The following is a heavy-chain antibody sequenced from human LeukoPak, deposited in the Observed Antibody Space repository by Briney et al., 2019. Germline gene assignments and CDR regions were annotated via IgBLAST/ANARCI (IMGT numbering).Heavy chain of an antibody. CDR2: IIGSGGYS. CDR1: GFTFSSYW. V-gene: IGHV3-23*01. CDR3: VKLRGIYLDFDS. J-gene: IGHJ4*02. D-gene: IGHD1-26*01. Sequence: PGGSLRLSCAASGFTFSSYWMHWVRQAPGKGLEWVSAIIGSGGYSYYADSVKGRFTISRDNSKNTLSLQMDSLRAEGTAVYYCVKLRGIYLDFDSWGRGTLVSVSS.